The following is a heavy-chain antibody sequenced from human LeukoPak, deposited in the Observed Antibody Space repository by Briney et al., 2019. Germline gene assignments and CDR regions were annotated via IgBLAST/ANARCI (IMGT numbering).Heavy chain of an antibody. J-gene: IGHJ4*02. CDR1: RFTVNENF. CDR3: TREIRKNYRFYFDC. CDR2: IYSGGAA. Sequence: PGGSLRLSCAASRFTVNENFMNWVRQAPGKGLEWLSVIYSGGAAYYADSVKGRPTAPRESSETKVFLQMDSLRIEDTAVYYFTREIRKNYRFYFDCWRQGTLVSVSS. D-gene: IGHD1-7*01. V-gene: IGHV3-66*02.